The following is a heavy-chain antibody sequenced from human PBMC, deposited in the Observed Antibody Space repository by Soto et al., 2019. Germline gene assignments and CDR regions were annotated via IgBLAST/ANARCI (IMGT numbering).Heavy chain of an antibody. J-gene: IGHJ4*02. CDR2: IYYSGST. CDR3: ARQGGAVIRGHEIGYFDY. D-gene: IGHD3-10*01. CDR1: GGSISSGGYY. Sequence: QVQLQESGPGLVKPSQTLSLTCTVSGGSISSGGYYWSWIRQHPGKGLGWIGYIYYSGSTYYNPSLKSRVTISVDTSKNQFSLKLSSVTAADTAVYYCARQGGAVIRGHEIGYFDYWGQGTLVTVSS. V-gene: IGHV4-31*03.